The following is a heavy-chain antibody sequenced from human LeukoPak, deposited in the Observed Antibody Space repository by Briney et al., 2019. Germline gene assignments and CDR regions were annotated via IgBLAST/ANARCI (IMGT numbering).Heavy chain of an antibody. CDR2: INPNSGGT. J-gene: IGHJ4*02. V-gene: IGHV1-2*02. Sequence: ASVKVSCKASGCTFTGYYMHWVRQAPGQGLEWMGWINPNSGGTNYAQKFQGRVTMTRDTSISTAYMELSRLRSDDTAVYYCARARYDYVWGSHWGQGTLVTVSS. CDR3: ARARYDYVWGSH. CDR1: GCTFTGYY. D-gene: IGHD3-16*01.